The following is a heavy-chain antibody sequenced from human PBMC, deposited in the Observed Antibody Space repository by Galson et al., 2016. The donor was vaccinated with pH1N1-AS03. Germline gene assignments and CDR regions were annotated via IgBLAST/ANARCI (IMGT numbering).Heavy chain of an antibody. CDR2: INPSSGGA. D-gene: IGHD3/OR15-3a*01. Sequence: SVKVSCKASGYSFSAYYIHWVRQAPGQGLEWMGWINPSSGGADYAQKSQGRVTMTRDTSISTVYMELSGLRSDDTAVYYCAREYGMMIFGIILSGYAFDIWGQGTMVTVSS. J-gene: IGHJ3*02. CDR3: AREYGMMIFGIILSGYAFDI. V-gene: IGHV1-2*02. CDR1: GYSFSAYY.